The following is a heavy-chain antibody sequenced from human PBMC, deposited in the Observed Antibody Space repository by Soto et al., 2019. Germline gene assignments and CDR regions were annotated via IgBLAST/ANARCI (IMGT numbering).Heavy chain of an antibody. CDR3: ATFGKLRYYYYGLDV. CDR1: GASISSPSYY. D-gene: IGHD3-10*01. V-gene: IGHV4-39*01. Sequence: SETLSLTCTVSGASISSPSYYWGWIRQPPGKGLEWIGTVYYSGSTYNNPSLKSRVTISVDTSKNQFSLKLSSVTAADTAVYYCATFGKLRYYYYGLDVWGQGTAVT. J-gene: IGHJ6*02. CDR2: VYYSGST.